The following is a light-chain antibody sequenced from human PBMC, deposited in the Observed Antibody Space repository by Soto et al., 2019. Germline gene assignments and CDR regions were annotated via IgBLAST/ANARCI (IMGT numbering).Light chain of an antibody. V-gene: IGKV3-20*01. CDR1: QSVSNSY. CDR2: GAS. Sequence: EIVLTQSPGTLSLSPGERATLSCRASQSVSNSYLAWYQQKPGQAPRLLIYGASSRATGIPDRFSGSGSGTDFTLTSSSLEPEDFAVYYLQQYGPSPRTSGQGTTVEVK. CDR3: QQYGPSPRT. J-gene: IGKJ1*01.